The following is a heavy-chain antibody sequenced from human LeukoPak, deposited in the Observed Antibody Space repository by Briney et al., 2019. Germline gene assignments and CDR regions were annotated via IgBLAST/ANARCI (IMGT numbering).Heavy chain of an antibody. D-gene: IGHD3-10*01. CDR3: ARGGITMVRGVITSGMDV. J-gene: IGHJ6*02. Sequence: GGSLRLSCAASGFTFSSYSMNWVRQAPGKGLEWVSSISSSSYIYYADSVKGRFTISRDNAKNSLYLQMNSLRAEDTAVYYCARGGITMVRGVITSGMDVWGQGTTVTVSS. CDR1: GFTFSSYS. V-gene: IGHV3-21*01. CDR2: ISSSSYI.